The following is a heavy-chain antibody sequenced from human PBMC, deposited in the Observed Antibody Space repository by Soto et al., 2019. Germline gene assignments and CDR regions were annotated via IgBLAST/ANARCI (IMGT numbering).Heavy chain of an antibody. CDR1: GFTFSTYG. J-gene: IGHJ3*02. CDR2: IRSDGSNK. V-gene: IGHV3-30*02. D-gene: IGHD3-3*01. CDR3: ARGFGRGYYSFAI. Sequence: GGSLRLSCVASGFTFSTYGMNWVRQAPGVGLEWVARIRSDGSNKYYADSVKGRFTISRDNTKSTLYLEMNDLRVEDTAVYYCARGFGRGYYSFAIWGQGTMVTVSS.